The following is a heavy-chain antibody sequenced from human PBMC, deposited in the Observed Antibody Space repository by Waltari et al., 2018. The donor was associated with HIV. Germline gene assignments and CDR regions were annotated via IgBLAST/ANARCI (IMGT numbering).Heavy chain of an antibody. J-gene: IGHJ5*02. CDR3: ARGHRETVTTLRFDP. Sequence: EVQVLESGGGLVQPGGSLRLSCAASGFTFSAYAMAWVRQAPGKGLEWVSAIGRSGATTFYADSVKGRFTISRDNSKNTLYLQMNSLRAEDTAVYYCARGHRETVTTLRFDPWGQGTLVTVSS. V-gene: IGHV3-23*01. D-gene: IGHD4-17*01. CDR1: GFTFSAYA. CDR2: IGRSGATT.